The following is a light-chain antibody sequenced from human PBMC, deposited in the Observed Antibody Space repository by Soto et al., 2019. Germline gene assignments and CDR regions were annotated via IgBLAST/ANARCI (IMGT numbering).Light chain of an antibody. Sequence: EIVLTHARATRSVSSGERATHNCRAFQSVRDNLAWDQQKPGQPPRLLIYGTYTRATGVPARFSGSGSGSECTLTISSLQSEEFAVYNCQQYNNWPLTFGGGTKVEIK. V-gene: IGKV3-15*01. CDR1: QSVRDN. CDR2: GTY. J-gene: IGKJ4*01. CDR3: QQYNNWPLT.